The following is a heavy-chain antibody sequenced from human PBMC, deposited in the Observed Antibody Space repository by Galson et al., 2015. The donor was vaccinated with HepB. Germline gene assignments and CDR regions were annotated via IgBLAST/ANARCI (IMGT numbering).Heavy chain of an antibody. J-gene: IGHJ4*02. D-gene: IGHD2-8*02. CDR2: TYYRSRWYN. CDR1: GDSVSSNSVA. V-gene: IGHV6-1*01. CDR3: ARTDCTGGICARPFDY. Sequence: CAISGDSVSSNSVAWDWIRQSPSRGLEWLARTYYRSRWYNDYAVSVKSRVTINPDTSKNQFSLQLNSATPEDTAVYYCARTDCTGGICARPFDYWGQGILVTVSS.